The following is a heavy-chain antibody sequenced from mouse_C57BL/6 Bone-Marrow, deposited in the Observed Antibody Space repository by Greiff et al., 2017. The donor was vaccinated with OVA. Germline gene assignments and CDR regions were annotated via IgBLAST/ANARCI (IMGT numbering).Heavy chain of an antibody. J-gene: IGHJ3*01. D-gene: IGHD2-4*01. Sequence: EVKLMESGEGLVKPGGSRKLSCAASGFTFSSNAMSWVRQTPEKRLEWVAYISSGVDYIYYADTVKGRFTISRDNARNTLYLQMSSLKSEDTAMYYCTTIYYDFLFAYWGQGTLVTVSA. CDR2: ISSGVDYI. V-gene: IGHV5-9-1*02. CDR1: GFTFSSNA. CDR3: TTIYYDFLFAY.